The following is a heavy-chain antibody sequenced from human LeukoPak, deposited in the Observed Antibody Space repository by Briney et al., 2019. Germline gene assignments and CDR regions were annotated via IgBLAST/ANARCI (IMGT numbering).Heavy chain of an antibody. D-gene: IGHD3-3*01. J-gene: IGHJ4*02. Sequence: QPGGSLRLSCAASGFTFSSYGMHWVRQAPGKGLEWVAFIRYDGSNKYYADSVKGRFTISRDNSKNTLYLQMNSLRAEDTAVYYCARSFSVLRLLEWLFNYWGQRTLVTVSS. V-gene: IGHV3-30*02. CDR1: GFTFSSYG. CDR2: IRYDGSNK. CDR3: ARSFSVLRLLEWLFNY.